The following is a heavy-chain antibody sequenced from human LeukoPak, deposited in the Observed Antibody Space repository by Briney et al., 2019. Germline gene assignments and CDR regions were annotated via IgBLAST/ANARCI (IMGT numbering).Heavy chain of an antibody. Sequence: SETLSLTCTVSGGSISSSRYYWGWIRQPPGKGLEWIGSIYYSGSTYYNPSLKSRVTISVDTSKNQFSLKLSSVTAADTAVYYCARRDYSTRHFDYWGQGTLVTVSS. CDR3: ARRDYSTRHFDY. CDR1: GGSISSSRYY. J-gene: IGHJ4*02. V-gene: IGHV4-39*01. D-gene: IGHD4-11*01. CDR2: IYYSGST.